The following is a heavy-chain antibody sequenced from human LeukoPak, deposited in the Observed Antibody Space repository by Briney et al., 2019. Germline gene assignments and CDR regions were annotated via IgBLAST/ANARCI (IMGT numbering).Heavy chain of an antibody. CDR1: GFTFRTYW. CDR3: AKDGEWLPFTYYYYYYMDV. Sequence: GGSLRLSCAASGFTFRTYWMHWVRQAPGKGLVWVSRINGDGSSTNYADPVKGRFTISRDNSKNTLYLQMNSLRAEDTAVYYCAKDGEWLPFTYYYYYYMDVWGKGTTVTVSS. J-gene: IGHJ6*03. D-gene: IGHD6-19*01. CDR2: INGDGSST. V-gene: IGHV3-74*01.